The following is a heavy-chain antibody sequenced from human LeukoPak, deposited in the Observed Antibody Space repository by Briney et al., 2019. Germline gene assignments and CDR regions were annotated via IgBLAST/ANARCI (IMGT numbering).Heavy chain of an antibody. CDR2: INWNGGTT. D-gene: IGHD3-22*01. V-gene: IGHV3-20*04. J-gene: IGHJ4*02. CDR3: ARDKHYYDSSNYV. CDR1: GFTFNDYG. Sequence: PGGPLRLSCAASGFTFNDYGMSWVRQGPGKGLEWVSGINWNGGTTGYADSVRGRFTISRDNAKNSLYLQMNSLRAEDTALYYCARDKHYYDSSNYVWGQGTLVTVSS.